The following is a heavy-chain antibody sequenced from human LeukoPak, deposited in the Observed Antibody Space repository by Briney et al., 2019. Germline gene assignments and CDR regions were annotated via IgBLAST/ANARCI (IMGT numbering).Heavy chain of an antibody. CDR1: GFTFSSYA. CDR3: ARVLGGSVYYYYYGMDV. CDR2: ISGSGGST. Sequence: GGSLRLSCAASGFTFSSYAMSWVRQAPGKGLEWVSAISGSGGSTYYADSVKGRFTISRDNSKNTLYLQMDSLRAEDTALYHCARVLGGSVYYYYYGMDVWGQGTTVTVSS. J-gene: IGHJ6*02. V-gene: IGHV3-23*01.